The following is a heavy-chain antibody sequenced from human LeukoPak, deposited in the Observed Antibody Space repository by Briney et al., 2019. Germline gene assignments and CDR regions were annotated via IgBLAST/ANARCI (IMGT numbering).Heavy chain of an antibody. J-gene: IGHJ6*03. V-gene: IGHV4-59*08. Sequence: SETLSLTCTVSGGSISSYYWSWIRQPPGKGLGWIGYISYSGSTNYNPSLKSRVTISVDTSKNQFSLKLNSVTAAGTAVYYCARLTGQQLVQDYYMDVWGKGTTVTVSS. CDR3: ARLTGQQLVQDYYMDV. D-gene: IGHD6-13*01. CDR2: ISYSGST. CDR1: GGSISSYY.